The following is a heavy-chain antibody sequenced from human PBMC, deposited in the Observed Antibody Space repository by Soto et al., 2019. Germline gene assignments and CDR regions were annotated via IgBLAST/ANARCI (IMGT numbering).Heavy chain of an antibody. CDR1: GFTFSSYG. CDR2: IWYDGSNK. CDR3: AREAYDYVWGSYRPPDYYYYYGMDV. Sequence: QVQLVESGGGVVQPGRSLRLSCAASGFTFSSYGMHWVRQAPGKGLEWVAVIWYDGSNKYYADSVKGRFTISRDNSKSTLYLQMNSLRAEDTAVYYCAREAYDYVWGSYRPPDYYYYYGMDVW. D-gene: IGHD3-16*02. V-gene: IGHV3-33*01. J-gene: IGHJ6*01.